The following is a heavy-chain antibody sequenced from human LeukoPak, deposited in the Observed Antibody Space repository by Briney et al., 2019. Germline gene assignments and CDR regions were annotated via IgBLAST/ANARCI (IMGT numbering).Heavy chain of an antibody. CDR2: IKEDGTEK. D-gene: IGHD2-2*01. Sequence: GGSLRLTCEASGFSFSTSWMSWVRQAPGKGLEWVANIKEDGTEKYYVDSVKGRFTISRDDAKNSLYLQMSNLRAEDTAVYYCARASKFWSDPDAFDIWGQGTMVTVSS. J-gene: IGHJ3*02. V-gene: IGHV3-7*01. CDR3: ARASKFWSDPDAFDI. CDR1: GFSFSTSW.